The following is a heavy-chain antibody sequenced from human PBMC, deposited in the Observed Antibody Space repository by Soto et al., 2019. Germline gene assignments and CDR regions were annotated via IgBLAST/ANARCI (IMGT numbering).Heavy chain of an antibody. CDR3: ARVETYYYGSGTSNFDY. V-gene: IGHV1-18*01. D-gene: IGHD3-10*01. J-gene: IGHJ4*02. Sequence: WASVKVSCKASGYTFTSYGISWVRQAPGQGLEWMGWISAYNGNTNYAQKLQGRVTMTTDTSTSTAYMELRSLRSDDTAVYYCARVETYYYGSGTSNFDYWGQGTLVTVSS. CDR1: GYTFTSYG. CDR2: ISAYNGNT.